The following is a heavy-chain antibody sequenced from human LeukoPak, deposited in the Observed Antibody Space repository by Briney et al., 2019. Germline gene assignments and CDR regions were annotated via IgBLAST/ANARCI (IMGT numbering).Heavy chain of an antibody. CDR1: GFTFSSYS. Sequence: GGSLRLSCAASGFTFSSYSMNWVRQAPGKGLEWVSSISSSSSYIYYADSVKGRFTISRDNAKNSLYLQMNSLRADDTAVYYCTTDPGAYEDFWGQGTLVTVSS. J-gene: IGHJ4*02. CDR2: ISSSSSYI. V-gene: IGHV3-21*03. CDR3: TTDPGAYEDF. D-gene: IGHD4-17*01.